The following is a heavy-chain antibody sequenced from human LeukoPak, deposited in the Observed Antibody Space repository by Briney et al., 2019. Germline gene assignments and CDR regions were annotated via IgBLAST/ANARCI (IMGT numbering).Heavy chain of an antibody. CDR2: ISGSGGST. D-gene: IGHD2-2*02. CDR1: GFTFSSYA. V-gene: IGHV3-23*01. CDR3: AKLLDCSSTSCYTSYYYYMDV. J-gene: IGHJ6*03. Sequence: PGGSLRLSCAASGFTFSSYAMSWVRQAPGKGLEWVSAISGSGGSTYYADSVKGRFTISRDNSKNTLYLQMNSLRAEDTAVYYCAKLLDCSSTSCYTSYYYYMDVWGKGTTVTVSS.